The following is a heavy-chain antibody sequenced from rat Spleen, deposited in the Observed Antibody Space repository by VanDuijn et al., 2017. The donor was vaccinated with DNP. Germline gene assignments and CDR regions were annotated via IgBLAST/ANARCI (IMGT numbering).Heavy chain of an antibody. J-gene: IGHJ2*01. CDR1: GFTFSDYY. Sequence: EVQLVESDGGLVQPGRSLKLSCAASGFTFSDYYMAWVRQAPTKGLEWFATISYDGSSTYYRDSVKGRFTISRDNAKSTLYLQMDSLRSEDTATYYCARQRTTSLFDYWGQGVMVTVSS. CDR2: ISYDGSST. CDR3: ARQRTTSLFDY. D-gene: IGHD1-10*01. V-gene: IGHV5-29*01.